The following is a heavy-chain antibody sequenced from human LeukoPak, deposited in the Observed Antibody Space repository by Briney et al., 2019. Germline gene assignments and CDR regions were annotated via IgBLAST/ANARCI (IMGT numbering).Heavy chain of an antibody. D-gene: IGHD3-22*01. J-gene: IGHJ4*02. CDR3: AHRKNYYDSSVFDN. Sequence: ESGPSLVNPTQTLTLTCTCSGFSLNTRGVGVGWIRQPPGRALEWLALIYWDDDRRYSPSLKSRLTITKDTSKNQVVLTMTNMDRVETATYFCAHRKNYYDSSVFDNWGQGTLVTVSS. CDR2: IYWDDDR. V-gene: IGHV2-5*02. CDR1: GFSLNTRGVG.